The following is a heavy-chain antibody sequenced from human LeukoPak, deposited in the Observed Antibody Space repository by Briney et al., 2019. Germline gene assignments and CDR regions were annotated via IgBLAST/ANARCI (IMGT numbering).Heavy chain of an antibody. Sequence: GGSLRLSCAASGFTFSSYAMSWVRQAPGKGLEWVLAISGSGGSTYYADSVKGRFTIFRDNSKNTLYLQMNSLRAEDTAVYYCAKATYYDFWSVYYSFDYWGQGTLVTVSS. CDR3: AKATYYDFWSVYYSFDY. D-gene: IGHD3-3*01. V-gene: IGHV3-23*01. CDR1: GFTFSSYA. J-gene: IGHJ4*02. CDR2: ISGSGGST.